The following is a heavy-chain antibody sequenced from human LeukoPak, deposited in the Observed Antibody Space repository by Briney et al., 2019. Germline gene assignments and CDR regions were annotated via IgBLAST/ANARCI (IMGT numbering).Heavy chain of an antibody. V-gene: IGHV3-7*01. J-gene: IGHJ5*02. Sequence: PGGSLRLSCAASGFTFSNAWMSWVRQAPGKGLEWVANIKQDGSEKYYVDSVKGRFTISRDNAKNSLYLQMNSQRAEDTAVYYCARGLPLYGGRVDPWGQGTLVTVSS. CDR1: GFTFSNAW. D-gene: IGHD4-17*01. CDR2: IKQDGSEK. CDR3: ARGLPLYGGRVDP.